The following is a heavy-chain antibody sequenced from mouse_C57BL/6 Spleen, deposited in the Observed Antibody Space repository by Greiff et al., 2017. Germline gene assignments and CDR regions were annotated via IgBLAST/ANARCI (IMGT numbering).Heavy chain of an antibody. CDR1: GYAFSSSW. CDR3: ARDGYYYAMDY. V-gene: IGHV1-82*01. D-gene: IGHD2-3*01. CDR2: IYPGDGDT. J-gene: IGHJ4*01. Sequence: QVQLQESGPELVKPGASVKISCKASGYAFSSSWMNWVKQRPGKGLEWIGRIYPGDGDTNYNGKFKGKATLTVDKSSSTAYMQLSSLTSEDSAVYYCARDGYYYAMDYWGQGTSVTVSS.